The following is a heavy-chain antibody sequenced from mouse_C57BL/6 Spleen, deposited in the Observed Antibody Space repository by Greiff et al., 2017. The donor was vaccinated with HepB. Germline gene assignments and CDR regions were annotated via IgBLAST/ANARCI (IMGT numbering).Heavy chain of an antibody. V-gene: IGHV1-9*01. J-gene: IGHJ3*01. CDR1: GYTFTGYW. CDR3: ARRDYYGSSFAY. D-gene: IGHD1-1*01. CDR2: ILPGSGST. Sequence: VQLQQSGAELMKPGASVKLSCKATGYTFTGYWIEWVKQRPGHGLEWIGEILPGSGSTNYNEKFKGKATFTADTSSNTANMQLSILSTEDSAIYYWARRDYYGSSFAYWGQGTLVTVSA.